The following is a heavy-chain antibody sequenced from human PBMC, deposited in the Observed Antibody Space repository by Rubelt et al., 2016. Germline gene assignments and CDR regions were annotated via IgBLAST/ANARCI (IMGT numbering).Heavy chain of an antibody. Sequence: QVQLQQWGAGLLKPSETLSLTCAVYGGSFSGYYWSWIRQPPGTGLEWIGGINRSGDTTYNPSLKGRLTISVDTSKSQFSLDLDSLPAADTAVYYCSRREEGSTFFQYYGLDVWGQGTTVTVSS. CDR3: SRREEGSTFFQYYGLDV. CDR2: INRSGDT. V-gene: IGHV4-34*01. CDR1: GGSFSGYY. J-gene: IGHJ6*02. D-gene: IGHD3-3*02.